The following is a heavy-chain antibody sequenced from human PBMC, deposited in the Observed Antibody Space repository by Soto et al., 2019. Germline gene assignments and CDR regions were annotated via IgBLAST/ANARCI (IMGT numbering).Heavy chain of an antibody. J-gene: IGHJ6*02. CDR2: ISAYNGNT. Sequence: ASVKVSCKASGYTFTSYGIGWVRQAPGQGLEWMGWISAYNGNTNYAQKLQGRVTMTTDTSTSTAYMELRSLRSDDTAVYYCARDQTARSYYYYGMDVWGQGTTVTVSS. CDR1: GYTFTSYG. D-gene: IGHD6-25*01. CDR3: ARDQTARSYYYYGMDV. V-gene: IGHV1-18*04.